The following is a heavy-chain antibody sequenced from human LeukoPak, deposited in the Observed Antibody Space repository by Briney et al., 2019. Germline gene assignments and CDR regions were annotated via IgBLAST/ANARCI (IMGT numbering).Heavy chain of an antibody. Sequence: GGSLRLSCAASGFTFSSYAMHWVRQAPGKGLEWVAVISSDGSNKYYADSVKGRFTISRDNSKNTLYLQMNSLRAEDTAVYYFARDLAPAPYYYDSSGHDAFDIWGQGTMVTVSS. V-gene: IGHV3-30-3*01. J-gene: IGHJ3*02. CDR2: ISSDGSNK. CDR3: ARDLAPAPYYYDSSGHDAFDI. D-gene: IGHD3-22*01. CDR1: GFTFSSYA.